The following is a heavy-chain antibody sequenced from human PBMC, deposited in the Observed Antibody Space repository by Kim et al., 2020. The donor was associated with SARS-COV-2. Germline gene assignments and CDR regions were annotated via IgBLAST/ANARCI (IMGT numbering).Heavy chain of an antibody. CDR3: AKGDGYCSSTSCYMGGMDYYYYGMDV. V-gene: IGHV3-9*01. J-gene: IGHJ6*02. CDR2: ISWNSGSI. Sequence: GGSLRLSCAASGFTFDDYAMHWVRQAPGKGLEWVSGISWNSGSIGYADSVKGRFTISRDNAKNSLYLQMNSLRAEDTALYYCAKGDGYCSSTSCYMGGMDYYYYGMDVWGQGTTVTVSS. D-gene: IGHD2-2*03. CDR1: GFTFDDYA.